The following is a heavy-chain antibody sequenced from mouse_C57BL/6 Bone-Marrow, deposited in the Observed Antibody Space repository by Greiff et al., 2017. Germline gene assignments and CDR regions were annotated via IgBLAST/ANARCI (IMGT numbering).Heavy chain of an antibody. CDR1: GYTFTDYN. V-gene: IGHV1-22*01. Sequence: VQLKESGPELVKPGASVKMSCKASGYTFTDYNMHWVKQSHGKSLEWIGYINPNNGGTSYNQKFKGKATLTVNKSSSTAYMELRSLTSEDSAVYYCAIYYGSRHFDYWGQGTTLTVSS. CDR3: AIYYGSRHFDY. CDR2: INPNNGGT. J-gene: IGHJ2*01. D-gene: IGHD1-1*01.